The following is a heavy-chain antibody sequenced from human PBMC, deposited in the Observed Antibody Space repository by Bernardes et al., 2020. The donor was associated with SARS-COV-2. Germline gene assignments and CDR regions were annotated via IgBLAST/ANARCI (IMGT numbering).Heavy chain of an antibody. CDR3: ARGAYYYDSSGAFDY. D-gene: IGHD3-22*01. CDR2: ISSSSSYI. V-gene: IGHV3-21*01. Sequence: GGSLRLSCAASGFTFSSYSMNWVRQAPGKVLEWVSSISSSSSYIYYADSVKGRFTISRDNAKNSLYLQMNSLRAEDTAVYYCARGAYYYDSSGAFDYWGQGTLVTVSS. J-gene: IGHJ4*02. CDR1: GFTFSSYS.